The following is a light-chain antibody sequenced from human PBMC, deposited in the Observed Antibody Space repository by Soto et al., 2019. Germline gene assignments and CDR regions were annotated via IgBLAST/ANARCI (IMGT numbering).Light chain of an antibody. V-gene: IGKV3-20*01. CDR3: QQYGTSPHT. Sequence: EIVLTQSPGTLSLSPGERATLSCRASQSVNSNYLAWYQQKPGQLPRPLIYGASIRAAGVPDRLSGSGSGTDFTLTISRLEPEDYAVYYCQQYGTSPHTFGQGTKLEIK. CDR2: GAS. CDR1: QSVNSNY. J-gene: IGKJ2*01.